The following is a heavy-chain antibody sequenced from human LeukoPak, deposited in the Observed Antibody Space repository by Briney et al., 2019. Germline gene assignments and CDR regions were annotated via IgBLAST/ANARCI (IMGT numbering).Heavy chain of an antibody. CDR3: VKDRALVGGPYFYYMDV. V-gene: IGHV3-9*01. J-gene: IGHJ6*03. Sequence: PGGSLRLSCAASGFTFDDYAMHWVRQAPGKGLEWVSGISWNSGNKEYGDSVKGRFTVSRDNAKNSLHLQMNSLRADDTALYYCVKDRALVGGPYFYYMDVWGKGTMVTVS. CDR2: ISWNSGNK. CDR1: GFTFDDYA. D-gene: IGHD1-26*01.